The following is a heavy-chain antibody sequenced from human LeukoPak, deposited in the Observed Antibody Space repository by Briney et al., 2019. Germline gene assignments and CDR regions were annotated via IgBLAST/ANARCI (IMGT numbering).Heavy chain of an antibody. Sequence: ASVKVSCKASGYTFTSYGISWVRQAPGQGLEWMGWISAYNGNTNYAQKLQGRVTMTTDTSTSTAYMELRSLRSDDTAVYYFAREQAAGREGGNWFDPWGQGTLVTVSS. CDR2: ISAYNGNT. CDR3: AREQAAGREGGNWFDP. J-gene: IGHJ5*02. V-gene: IGHV1-18*01. D-gene: IGHD6-13*01. CDR1: GYTFTSYG.